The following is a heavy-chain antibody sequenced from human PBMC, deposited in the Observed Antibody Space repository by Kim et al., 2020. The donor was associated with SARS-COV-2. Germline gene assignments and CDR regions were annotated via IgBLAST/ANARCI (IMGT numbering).Heavy chain of an antibody. CDR1: GYTFTSYA. CDR2: INTNTGNP. Sequence: ASVKVSCKASGYTFTSYAMNWVRQAPGQGLEWMGWINTNTGNPTYAQGFTGRFVFSLDTSVSTAYLQISSLKAEDTAVYYCARGPDLRYYDILTGYYNPNDYYYYGMDVWGQGTTVTVSS. CDR3: ARGPDLRYYDILTGYYNPNDYYYYGMDV. J-gene: IGHJ6*02. D-gene: IGHD3-9*01. V-gene: IGHV7-4-1*02.